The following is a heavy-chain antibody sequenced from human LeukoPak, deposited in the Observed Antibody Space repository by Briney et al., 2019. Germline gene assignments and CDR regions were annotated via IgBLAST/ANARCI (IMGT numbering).Heavy chain of an antibody. V-gene: IGHV3-9*01. CDR3: AKADGYGSGSPWFDP. CDR1: GFTFDDYA. CDR2: ISWNSGSI. Sequence: PGRSLRLSCAASGFTFDDYAMHWVRQAPGKGLEWVSGISWNSGSIGYADSVKGRFTISRDNAKNSLYLQMNSLRAEDTALYYCAKADGYGSGSPWFDPWGQGTLVIVSS. J-gene: IGHJ5*02. D-gene: IGHD3-10*01.